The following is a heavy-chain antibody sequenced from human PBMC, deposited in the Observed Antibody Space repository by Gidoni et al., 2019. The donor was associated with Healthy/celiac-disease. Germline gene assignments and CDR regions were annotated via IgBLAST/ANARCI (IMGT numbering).Heavy chain of an antibody. V-gene: IGHV4-39*01. CDR2: IYYSGST. J-gene: IGHJ4*02. CDR1: GGSISSSSYY. D-gene: IGHD3-22*01. Sequence: QLQLQESGPGLVKPSETLSLTCTVSGGSISSSSYYWGWIRQPPGKGLEWIGSIYYSGSTYYNPSLKSRFTISVDTSKNQFSLKLSSVTAADTAVYYCATYVRYYDSSGYLFDYWGQGTLVTVSS. CDR3: ATYVRYYDSSGYLFDY.